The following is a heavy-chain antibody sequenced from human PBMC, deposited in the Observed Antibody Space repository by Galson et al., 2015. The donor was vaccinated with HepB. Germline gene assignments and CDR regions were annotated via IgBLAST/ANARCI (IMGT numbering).Heavy chain of an antibody. CDR2: ISGSSSTM. CDR1: GFTFSSYS. V-gene: IGHV3-48*02. Sequence: SLRLSCAASGFTFSSYSMNWVRQAPGKGLEWVSYISGSSSTMIYADSVKGRFTISRDNAKNSLYLQMNSLRDEDTAVYYCARRTVTAYYYGMDVWGQGTTVTVSS. J-gene: IGHJ6*02. D-gene: IGHD4-11*01. CDR3: ARRTVTAYYYGMDV.